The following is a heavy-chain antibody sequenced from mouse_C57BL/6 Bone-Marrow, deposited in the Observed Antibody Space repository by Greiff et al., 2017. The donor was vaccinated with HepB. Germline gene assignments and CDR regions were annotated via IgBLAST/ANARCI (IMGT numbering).Heavy chain of an antibody. D-gene: IGHD1-1*01. V-gene: IGHV1-82*01. CDR3: ASITTVVDQYYFDY. Sequence: VKLMESGPELVKPGASVKISCKASGYAFSSSWMNWVKQRPGKGLEWIGRIYPGDGDTNYNGKFKGKATLTADKSSSTAYMQLSSLTSEDSAVYFCASITTVVDQYYFDYWGQGTTLTVSS. J-gene: IGHJ2*01. CDR1: GYAFSSSW. CDR2: IYPGDGDT.